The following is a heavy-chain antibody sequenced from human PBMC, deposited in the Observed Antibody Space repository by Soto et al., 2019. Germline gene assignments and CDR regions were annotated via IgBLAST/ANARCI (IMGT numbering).Heavy chain of an antibody. V-gene: IGHV1-69*12. Sequence: QVQLVQSGAEVKKPGSSVKVSCKASGGTFSSYAISWVRQAPGQGLEWMGGIIPIFGTANYAQKFQGRVTITADESTSTAYMELSSLRSEDTAVYYCASGCLGGDCFSPYYYGMDVWGQGTTVTVSS. CDR2: IIPIFGTA. J-gene: IGHJ6*02. D-gene: IGHD2-21*02. CDR1: GGTFSSYA. CDR3: ASGCLGGDCFSPYYYGMDV.